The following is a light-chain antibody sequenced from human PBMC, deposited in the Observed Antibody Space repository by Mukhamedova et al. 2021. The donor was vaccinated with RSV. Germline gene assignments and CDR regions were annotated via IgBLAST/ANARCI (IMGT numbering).Light chain of an antibody. CDR2: KAS. V-gene: IGKV1-5*03. CDR3: QPYNSYSLI. Sequence: WYQRRVHGKAPKLLIYKASSLEGGVPSRFSGSGSGTEFTLTISSLQPDDFAIYYCQPYNSYSLIFGGGTKVEIK. J-gene: IGKJ4*01.